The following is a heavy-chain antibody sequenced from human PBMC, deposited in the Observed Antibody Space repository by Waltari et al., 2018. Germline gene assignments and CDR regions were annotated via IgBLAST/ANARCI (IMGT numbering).Heavy chain of an antibody. CDR3: ARDLGRVIAARRYNWFDP. CDR2: INAGNGNT. CDR1: GFTFSSYW. D-gene: IGHD6-6*01. Sequence: QVQLVESGGGVVQPGRSLRLSCAASGFTFSSYWMSWVRQAPGQRLEWMGWINAGNGNTKYSQKFQGRVTITRDTSASTAYMELSSLRSEDTAVYYCARDLGRVIAARRYNWFDPWGQGTLVTVSS. V-gene: IGHV1-3*01. J-gene: IGHJ5*02.